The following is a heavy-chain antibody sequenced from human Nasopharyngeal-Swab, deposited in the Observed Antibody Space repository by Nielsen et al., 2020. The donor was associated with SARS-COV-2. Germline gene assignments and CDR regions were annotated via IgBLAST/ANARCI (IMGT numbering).Heavy chain of an antibody. V-gene: IGHV3-7*01. CDR3: VRDESGAFDI. CDR2: VKQDGGEK. CDR1: GFTFPTYS. J-gene: IGHJ3*02. Sequence: GESLKISCAAPGFTFPTYSMTWVRQAPGQGLEWVANVKQDGGEKFYLDSVKGRFTISRDNAKSSLYLQMTSLRAEDTAVYYCVRDESGAFDIWGQGTMVTVSS. D-gene: IGHD3-10*01.